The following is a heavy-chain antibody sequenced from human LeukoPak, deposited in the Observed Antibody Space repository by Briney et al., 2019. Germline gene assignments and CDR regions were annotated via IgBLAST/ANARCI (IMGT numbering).Heavy chain of an antibody. Sequence: GGSLRLSGAASGFTFIGYGMHWFPQAPGKGLERVAFIGYDGSNKYYADSVKGRFTISRDNSKNTLYLQMNSLRAEDTAVYYCAKDGWGCSADYWGQGTLVTVSS. CDR2: IGYDGSNK. J-gene: IGHJ4*02. CDR1: GFTFIGYG. V-gene: IGHV3-30*02. D-gene: IGHD3-10*02. CDR3: AKDGWGCSADY.